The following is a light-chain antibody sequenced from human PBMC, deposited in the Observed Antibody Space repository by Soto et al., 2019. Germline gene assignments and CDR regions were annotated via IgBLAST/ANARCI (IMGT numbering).Light chain of an antibody. CDR2: DAS. V-gene: IGKV1-5*01. CDR3: QQYNSYSGT. J-gene: IGKJ1*01. CDR1: QALSNY. Sequence: DIQMTQSPSTLSGSVGDRATITCRASQALSNYLAWYQQKPGKAPDLLIYDASSLESGVPSRFSGSGSGTEFTLTISSLQPDDFATYYCQQYNSYSGTFGQGTKVDIK.